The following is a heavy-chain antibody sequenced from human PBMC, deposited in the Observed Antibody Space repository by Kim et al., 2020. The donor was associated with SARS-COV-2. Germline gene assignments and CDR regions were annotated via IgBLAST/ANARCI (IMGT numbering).Heavy chain of an antibody. CDR2: ISSSSSYT. V-gene: IGHV3-11*03. CDR1: GFTFSDYY. CDR3: ARIGAHLAAGPGGFDY. J-gene: IGHJ4*02. D-gene: IGHD6-13*01. Sequence: GGSLRLSCAASGFTFSDYYMSWIRQAPGKGLEWVSYISSSSSYTNYADSVKGRFTISRDNAKNSLYLQMNSLRAEDTAVYYCARIGAHLAAGPGGFDYWGQGTLVTVSS.